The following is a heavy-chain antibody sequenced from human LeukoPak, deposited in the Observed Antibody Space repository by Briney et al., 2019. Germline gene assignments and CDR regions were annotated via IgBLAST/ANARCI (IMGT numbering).Heavy chain of an antibody. CDR1: GYSISSGYY. V-gene: IGHV4-34*01. Sequence: SETLSLTCAVSGYSISSGYYWSWIRQPPGKGLEWIGEINHSGSTNYNPSLKSRVTISVDTSKNQFSLKLSSVTAADTAVYYCARERRLGIPSYYYMDVWGKGTTVTVSS. J-gene: IGHJ6*03. CDR3: ARERRLGIPSYYYMDV. D-gene: IGHD3-16*01. CDR2: INHSGST.